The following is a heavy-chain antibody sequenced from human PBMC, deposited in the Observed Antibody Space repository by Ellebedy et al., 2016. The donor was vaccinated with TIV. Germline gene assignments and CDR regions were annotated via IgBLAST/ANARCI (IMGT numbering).Heavy chain of an antibody. D-gene: IGHD2-2*01. CDR2: IYPGDSDT. Sequence: GGSLRLXXKGSGYSFTSYWIGWVRQMPGKGLEWMGIIYPGDSDTRYSPSFQGQVTISADKSISTAYLQWSSLKASDTAMYYCARLGSTSYYYYYMDVWGKGTTVTVSS. J-gene: IGHJ6*03. CDR1: GYSFTSYW. CDR3: ARLGSTSYYYYYMDV. V-gene: IGHV5-51*01.